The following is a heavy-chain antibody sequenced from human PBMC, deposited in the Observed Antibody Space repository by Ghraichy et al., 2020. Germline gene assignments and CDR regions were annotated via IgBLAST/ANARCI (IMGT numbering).Heavy chain of an antibody. CDR3: AKEGERDCSNGICYNYFDH. D-gene: IGHD2-8*01. Sequence: GGSLRLSCAASRFTFSSYAMTWVRQAPGKGLEWVSAISDSGGNTYYADSVKGRFTISRDNSKNTVYLQINSLTAEDTAVYYCAKEGERDCSNGICYNYFDHWGQGTLVTVSS. J-gene: IGHJ4*02. CDR2: ISDSGGNT. CDR1: RFTFSSYA. V-gene: IGHV3-23*01.